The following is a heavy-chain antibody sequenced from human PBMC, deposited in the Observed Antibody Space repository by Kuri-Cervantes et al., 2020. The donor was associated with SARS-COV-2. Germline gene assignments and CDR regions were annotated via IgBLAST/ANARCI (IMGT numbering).Heavy chain of an antibody. Sequence: GGSLRLSCAASGFTFSGYWMTWVRQAPGKGLEWVANIKEDGSQRYYVDSVKGRFTISRDNANSSLYLQMNYLGAGDAALYYCAKGHCTNGVCLDYFDYWGQGTLVTVSS. V-gene: IGHV3-7*01. D-gene: IGHD2-8*01. CDR2: IKEDGSQR. CDR3: AKGHCTNGVCLDYFDY. J-gene: IGHJ4*02. CDR1: GFTFSGYW.